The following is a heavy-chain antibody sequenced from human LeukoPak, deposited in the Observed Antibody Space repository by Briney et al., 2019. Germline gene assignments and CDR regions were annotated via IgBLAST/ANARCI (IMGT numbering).Heavy chain of an antibody. J-gene: IGHJ5*02. Sequence: PLETLSLTCTVSGGSLSSGNYYWAWIRQPPGKGLEWIGTIYYSGSTNSNPSLKSRVTISVDTAKNQFSLKLSSVTAADTAVYYCARRDCGGDCYYHWGQGTLVTVSS. CDR1: GGSLSSGNYY. V-gene: IGHV4-39*01. CDR2: IYYSGST. D-gene: IGHD2-21*02. CDR3: ARRDCGGDCYYH.